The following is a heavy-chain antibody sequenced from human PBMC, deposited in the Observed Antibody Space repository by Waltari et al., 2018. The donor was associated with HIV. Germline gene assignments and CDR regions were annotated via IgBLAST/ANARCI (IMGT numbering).Heavy chain of an antibody. V-gene: IGHV3-30*18. CDR3: AKDKDSTVTTIFYYYGMDV. D-gene: IGHD4-17*01. J-gene: IGHJ6*02. Sequence: QVQLVESGGGVVQPGRSLRLSCAASGLTSSSYGMHWVRKAPGKGLEWVAVISYEGSNKDYADSVKGRFTISRDNSKNKLYLQMSSLRAEDTAVYYCAKDKDSTVTTIFYYYGMDVWGQGTTVTVSS. CDR1: GLTSSSYG. CDR2: ISYEGSNK.